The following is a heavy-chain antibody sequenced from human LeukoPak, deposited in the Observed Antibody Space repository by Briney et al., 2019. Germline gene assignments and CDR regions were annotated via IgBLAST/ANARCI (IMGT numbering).Heavy chain of an antibody. CDR3: AREWELQDAFDI. J-gene: IGHJ3*02. D-gene: IGHD1-26*01. CDR1: GFTVSSNY. V-gene: IGHV3-53*01. Sequence: GGSLRLSCAASGFTVSSNYMSWVRQAPGKGLEWVSVIYSGGSTYYADYVKGRFTISRDNFKNTLYLQMNSLRAEDTAVYYCAREWELQDAFDIWGQGTMVTVSS. CDR2: IYSGGST.